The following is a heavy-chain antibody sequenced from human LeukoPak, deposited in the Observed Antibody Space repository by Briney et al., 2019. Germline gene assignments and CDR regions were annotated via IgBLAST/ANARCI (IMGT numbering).Heavy chain of an antibody. D-gene: IGHD1-26*01. Sequence: GGSLRLSCAASGFAFDDFAMHWVRQGPRKGLEWVSLISWDGDSTYYVDSVKGRFTISRDNAKNSLYLQMNSLRAEDTAVYYCASSRYSGSYDYWGQGTLVTVSS. CDR3: ASSRYSGSYDY. J-gene: IGHJ4*02. V-gene: IGHV3-43D*03. CDR1: GFAFDDFA. CDR2: ISWDGDST.